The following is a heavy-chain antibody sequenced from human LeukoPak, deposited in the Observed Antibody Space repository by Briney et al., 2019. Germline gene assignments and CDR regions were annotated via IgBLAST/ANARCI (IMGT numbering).Heavy chain of an antibody. CDR3: ARVPLRYFDWLLTDAYYYYLGMDV. D-gene: IGHD3-9*01. V-gene: IGHV1-2*02. CDR1: GYTFTGYY. CDR2: IHPKGGCT. Sequence: SMTLSCDASGYTFTGYYMHWVRQAPGQGLEWVGSIHPKGGCTNYAQSVQGRVTISRDTSTNTPYMELSRLRSEDTGVYYCARVPLRYFDWLLTDAYYYYLGMDVWGEGTTVTV. J-gene: IGHJ6*02.